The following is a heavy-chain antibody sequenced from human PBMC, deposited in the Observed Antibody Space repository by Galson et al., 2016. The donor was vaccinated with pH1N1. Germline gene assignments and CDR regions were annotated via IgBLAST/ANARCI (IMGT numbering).Heavy chain of an antibody. CDR1: GFTFTPYA. D-gene: IGHD5-12*01. CDR2: ILYDGTNE. Sequence: SLRLSCAASGFTFTPYAMRWVRQAPGKGLEWVAVILYDGTNEYYADSVKGRFTISRDKTQSTVYLQMNSLRTEDTAVYYCARDSEYSGHEGFHWAQGTLVIVSS. CDR3: ARDSEYSGHEGFH. J-gene: IGHJ4*02. V-gene: IGHV3-30*04.